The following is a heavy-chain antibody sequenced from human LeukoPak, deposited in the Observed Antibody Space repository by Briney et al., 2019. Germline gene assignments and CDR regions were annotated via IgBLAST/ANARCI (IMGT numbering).Heavy chain of an antibody. CDR2: IYYSGST. CDR3: ARVRSLDVLRFLEWLSEGAFDI. J-gene: IGHJ3*02. CDR1: GGSISSYY. V-gene: IGHV4-59*08. D-gene: IGHD3-3*01. Sequence: PSETLSLTCTVSGGSISSYYWSWIRQPPGKGLEWIGYIYYSGSTNYNPSLKSRVTISVDTSKNQFSLKLSSVTAADTAVYYCARVRSLDVLRFLEWLSEGAFDIWGQGTMVTVSS.